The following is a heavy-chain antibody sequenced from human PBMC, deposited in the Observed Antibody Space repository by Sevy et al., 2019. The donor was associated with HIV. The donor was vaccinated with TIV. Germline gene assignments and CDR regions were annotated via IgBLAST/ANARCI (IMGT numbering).Heavy chain of an antibody. CDR3: AREQVVINAPAFDI. CDR2: IWYDGSNK. CDR1: GFTFSSYG. J-gene: IGHJ3*02. Sequence: GGSLRLSCAASGFTFSSYGMHWVRQAPGKGLEWVAVIWYDGSNKYYADSVKGRFTNSRNNSKNTLLLQMNSLRAEETALYYCAREQVVINAPAFDIWGQGTMVTVSS. V-gene: IGHV3-33*01. D-gene: IGHD3-22*01.